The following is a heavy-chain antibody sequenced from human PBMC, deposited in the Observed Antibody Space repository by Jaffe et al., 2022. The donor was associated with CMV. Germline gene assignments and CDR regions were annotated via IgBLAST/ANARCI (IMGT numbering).Heavy chain of an antibody. CDR2: ISGSGGST. V-gene: IGHV3-23*01. D-gene: IGHD3-3*01. CDR1: GFTFSSYA. CDR3: AKSGSAEPYDFWSGSHGMDV. J-gene: IGHJ6*02. Sequence: EVQLLESGGGLVQPGGSLRLSCAASGFTFSSYAMSWVRQAPGKGLEWVSAISGSGGSTYYADSVKGRFTISRDNSKNTLYLQMNSLRAEDTAVYYCAKSGSAEPYDFWSGSHGMDVWGQGTTVTVSS.